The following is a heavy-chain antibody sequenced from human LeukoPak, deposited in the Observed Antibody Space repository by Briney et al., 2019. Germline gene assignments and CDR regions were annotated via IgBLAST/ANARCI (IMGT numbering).Heavy chain of an antibody. J-gene: IGHJ3*02. V-gene: IGHV3-21*01. CDR1: GFTFSRYS. CDR3: ARGSRLGVVRRDAFDI. D-gene: IGHD3-3*01. CDR2: ISISSNYI. Sequence: PGGSLRLSCAASGFTFSRYSMNWVRQAPGKGLEWVSSISISSNYIYYADSVKGRFTISRDNAKNSLYLQVNSLRAEDTAVYHCARGSRLGVVRRDAFDIWGQGTMVTVSS.